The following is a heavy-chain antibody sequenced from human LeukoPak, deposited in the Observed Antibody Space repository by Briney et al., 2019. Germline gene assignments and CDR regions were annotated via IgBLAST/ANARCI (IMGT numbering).Heavy chain of an antibody. Sequence: GSLRLSCAASGFTFSSYSMNWVRQAPGKGLEWVSSISGSGDSTYYADSVKGRFTISRDNSKNTLYLQMSSLRAEDTAVYYCAKDAVRGSGRINWFDSWGQGTLVTVSS. CDR3: AKDAVRGSGRINWFDS. CDR1: GFTFSSYS. V-gene: IGHV3-23*01. D-gene: IGHD3-10*01. CDR2: ISGSGDST. J-gene: IGHJ5*01.